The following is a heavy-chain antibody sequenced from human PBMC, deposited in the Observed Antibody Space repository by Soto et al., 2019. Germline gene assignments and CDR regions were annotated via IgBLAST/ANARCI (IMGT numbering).Heavy chain of an antibody. CDR2: IFSNDER. CDR1: GFSLSNAGMG. V-gene: IGHV2-26*01. D-gene: IGHD2-15*01. Sequence: QVTLKESGPVLVKPTETLTLTCTVSGFSLSNAGMGVSWIRQPPGKALEWLAHIFSNDERRFSISLKNRLTISKDTFNSQVVLIMTNMDPVDTATYYCAQTEDGGRSRTPAGWFDAWGQGTLVTVSS. CDR3: AQTEDGGRSRTPAGWFDA. J-gene: IGHJ5*02.